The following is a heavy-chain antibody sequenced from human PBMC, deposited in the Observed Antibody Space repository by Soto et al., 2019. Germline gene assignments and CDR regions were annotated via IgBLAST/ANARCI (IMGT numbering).Heavy chain of an antibody. Sequence: QVQLVQSGAEVKKPGSSGKVSCKASGDTFSTYTITWMRQAPGQGLEWMGGIIPRSATSKYAQKFQGRVTITADESTSTVYMELSTLRPDDTAVYYCAREGLDLVPTTVNSDYYYYAMDVWGQGTTVTVSS. CDR1: GDTFSTYT. D-gene: IGHD4-17*01. CDR2: IIPRSATS. J-gene: IGHJ6*02. CDR3: AREGLDLVPTTVNSDYYYYAMDV. V-gene: IGHV1-69*12.